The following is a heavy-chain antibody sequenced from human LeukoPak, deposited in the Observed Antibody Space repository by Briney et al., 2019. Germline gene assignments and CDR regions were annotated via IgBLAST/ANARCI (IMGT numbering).Heavy chain of an antibody. CDR1: GFIFNDYA. CDR2: ISYDGSNK. V-gene: IGHV3-30*04. J-gene: IGHJ4*02. D-gene: IGHD6-13*01. CDR3: ARGWPPDY. Sequence: PGRSLRLSCAASGFIFNDYAMHWVRQAPGEGLEWVAVISYDGSNKYYADSVKGRFTISRDNSKNTLSLQMNSLRAEDTAVYYCARGWPPDYWGQGTLVTVSS.